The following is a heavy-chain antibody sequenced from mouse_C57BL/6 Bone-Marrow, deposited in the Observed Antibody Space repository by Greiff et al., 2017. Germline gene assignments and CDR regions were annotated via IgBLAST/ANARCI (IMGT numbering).Heavy chain of an antibody. J-gene: IGHJ4*01. D-gene: IGHD1-1*01. V-gene: IGHV1-26*01. CDR2: INPNNGGT. CDR3: ARSGSSPDFDAMDY. Sequence: VQLQQSGPELVKPGASVKISCKASGYTFTDYYMNWVKQSHGKSLEWIGDINPNNGGTSYNQKFKGKATLTVDKSSRTAYMELRSLTSEDSAVYYCARSGSSPDFDAMDYWGQGTSVTVSS. CDR1: GYTFTDYY.